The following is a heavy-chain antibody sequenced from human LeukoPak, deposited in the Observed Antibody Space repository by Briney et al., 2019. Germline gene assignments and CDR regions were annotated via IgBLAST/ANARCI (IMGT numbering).Heavy chain of an antibody. J-gene: IGHJ5*02. Sequence: GGSLRLSCAASGFTVRSNFMSWVRQAPGEGLDWVSLIYSGGNTYYADSVKGRFTISRDNSKNTVYLQMDSLRSEDTAVYYCARRDSSNWFDPWGQGTLVTVSS. CDR2: IYSGGNT. D-gene: IGHD2-15*01. CDR3: ARRDSSNWFDP. CDR1: GFTVRSNF. V-gene: IGHV3-53*05.